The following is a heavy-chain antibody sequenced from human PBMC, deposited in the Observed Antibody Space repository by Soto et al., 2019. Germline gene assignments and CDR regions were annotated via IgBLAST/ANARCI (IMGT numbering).Heavy chain of an antibody. J-gene: IGHJ6*02. Sequence: SETLSLTCTVSGGSISSGDYYWSWIRQPPGKGLEWIGYIYYSGSTYYNPSLKSRVTISVDTSKNQFPLKLSSVTAAYTAIYYCARRGMFYDFWSGYSSYYYYAMDVWGQGTTVTVSS. CDR3: ARRGMFYDFWSGYSSYYYYAMDV. D-gene: IGHD3-3*01. CDR1: GGSISSGDYY. CDR2: IYYSGST. V-gene: IGHV4-30-4*01.